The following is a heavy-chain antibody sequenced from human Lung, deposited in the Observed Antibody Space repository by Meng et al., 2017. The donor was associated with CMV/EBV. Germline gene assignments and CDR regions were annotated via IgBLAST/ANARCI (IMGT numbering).Heavy chain of an antibody. CDR3: ARGHSYTFGRFDP. D-gene: IGHD5-18*01. CDR2: IHHSGST. Sequence: CAVLGGSFSAFSWSWIPLPPGKGLEWIGEIHHSGSTKYNPSLKSRVTISLDMSKSQFSLILTSVTAADTALYYCARGHSYTFGRFDPWGQGTLVTVSS. J-gene: IGHJ5*02. CDR1: GGSFSAFS. V-gene: IGHV4-34*01.